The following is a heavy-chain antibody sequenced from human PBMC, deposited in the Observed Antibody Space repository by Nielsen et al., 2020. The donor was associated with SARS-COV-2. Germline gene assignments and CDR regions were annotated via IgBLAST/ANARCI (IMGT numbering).Heavy chain of an antibody. CDR2: IIPIFGTA. J-gene: IGHJ4*02. Sequence: SVKVSCKASGGTFSSYAISWVRQAPGQGLEWMGGIIPIFGTASYAQKFQGRVTMTRDTSTSTVYMELSSLRSEDTAVYYCARGDGYSKGFGFDYWGQGTLVTVSS. CDR1: GGTFSSYA. CDR3: ARGDGYSKGFGFDY. V-gene: IGHV1-69*05. D-gene: IGHD5-24*01.